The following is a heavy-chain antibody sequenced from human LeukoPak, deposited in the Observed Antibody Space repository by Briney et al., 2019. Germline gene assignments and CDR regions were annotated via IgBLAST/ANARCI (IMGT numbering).Heavy chain of an antibody. D-gene: IGHD6-13*01. J-gene: IGHJ5*02. V-gene: IGHV4-34*01. CDR2: INHSGST. CDR3: ARASSSWYGPAFDP. CDR1: GGSFSGYY. Sequence: SETLSLTCAVYGGSFSGYYWSWIRQPPGKGLEWIGEINHSGSTNYNPSLKSRVTISVDTSKNQFSLKLSSVTAADTAVYYCARASSSWYGPAFDPWGQGTLVTVSS.